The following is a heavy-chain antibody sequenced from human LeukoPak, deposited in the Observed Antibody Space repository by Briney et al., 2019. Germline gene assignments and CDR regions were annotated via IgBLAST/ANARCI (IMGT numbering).Heavy chain of an antibody. CDR1: GGSISSKDYY. Sequence: PSETLSLTCTVSGGSISSKDYYWGWIRQSPGKGLEWIGTIYFSETTSYNPSLKSRVTISVDTSKNKFSLRLNSVTAADTAVYYCARTRSSWYVADAFDIWGQGTMVTVSS. J-gene: IGHJ3*02. V-gene: IGHV4-39*01. CDR2: IYFSETT. CDR3: ARTRSSWYVADAFDI. D-gene: IGHD6-13*01.